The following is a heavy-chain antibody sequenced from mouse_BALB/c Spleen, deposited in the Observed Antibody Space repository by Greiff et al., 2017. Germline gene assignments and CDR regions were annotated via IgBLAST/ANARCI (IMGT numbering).Heavy chain of an antibody. V-gene: IGHV3-2*02. CDR1: GYSITSDYA. Sequence: EVQLVESGPGLVKPSQSLSLTCTVTGYSITSDYAWNWIRQFPGNKLEWMGYISYSGSTSYNPSLKSRISITRDTSKNQFFLQLNSVTTEDTATYYCAREAHYYFDYWGQGTTLTVSS. CDR2: ISYSGST. CDR3: AREAHYYFDY. J-gene: IGHJ2*01.